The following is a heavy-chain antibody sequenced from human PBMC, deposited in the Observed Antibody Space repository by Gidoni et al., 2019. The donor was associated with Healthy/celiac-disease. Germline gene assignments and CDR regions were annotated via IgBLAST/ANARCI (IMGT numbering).Heavy chain of an antibody. CDR2: IYSSGST. D-gene: IGHD3-3*01. V-gene: IGHV4-31*03. J-gene: IGHJ4*02. Sequence: QVQLQESGPGLVKPSQTLSLTCTVSGGSISSGGYYWSWIRQHPGKGLEWIGYIYSSGSTYYNPSLKRRVTISVDTSKNQFSLKLSSVTAADTAVYYCARYRYDFWSGYSHGIDYWGQGTLVTVSS. CDR3: ARYRYDFWSGYSHGIDY. CDR1: GGSISSGGYY.